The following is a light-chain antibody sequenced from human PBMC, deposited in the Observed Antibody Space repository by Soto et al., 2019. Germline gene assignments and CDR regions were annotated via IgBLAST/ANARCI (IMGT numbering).Light chain of an antibody. Sequence: DIQMTQSPSTLSASIGDTVTVACRASQGISNWLAWYQQKPGKAPKLLIFHASSLESGVPSRFSGSGSGTDFTLTISYLQSEDFGTYYCQQFYNYPRTFGQGTKVDIK. CDR1: QGISNW. J-gene: IGKJ1*01. CDR2: HAS. V-gene: IGKV1-5*01. CDR3: QQFYNYPRT.